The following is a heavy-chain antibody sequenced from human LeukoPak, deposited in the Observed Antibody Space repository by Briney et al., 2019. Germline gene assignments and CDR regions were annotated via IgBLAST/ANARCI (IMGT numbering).Heavy chain of an antibody. J-gene: IGHJ4*02. CDR3: ARAEGSGYFSYFDY. CDR1: GFIVSSNS. CDR2: IYSGATT. Sequence: GGSLRLSCAASGFIVSSNSMSWVRQVPGKGLGWVSLIYSGATTYYADSVKGRFTISRDNSKNTLYLQMNSLRADDTAVYYCARAEGSGYFSYFDYWGQGTLVTVSS. D-gene: IGHD3-22*01. V-gene: IGHV3-53*01.